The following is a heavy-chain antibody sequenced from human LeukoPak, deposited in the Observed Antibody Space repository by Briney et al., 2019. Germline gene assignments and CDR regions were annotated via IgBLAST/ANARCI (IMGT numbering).Heavy chain of an antibody. CDR2: IRYDGSNK. J-gene: IGHJ6*04. V-gene: IGHV3-30*02. CDR3: ARRYGDV. Sequence: PGGSLRLSCAASGFTFSSYGMHWVRQAPGKGLEWVAFIRYDGSNKYYADSVKGRFTISRDNAKNSLYLQMNSLRAEDTAVYYCARRYGDVWGKGTTVTISS. D-gene: IGHD1-14*01. CDR1: GFTFSSYG.